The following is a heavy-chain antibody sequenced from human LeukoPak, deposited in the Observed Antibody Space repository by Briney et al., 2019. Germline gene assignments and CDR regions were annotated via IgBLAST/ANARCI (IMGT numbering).Heavy chain of an antibody. V-gene: IGHV4-34*01. Sequence: SETLSLTCAVYGGSFSGYYWSWIRQPPGKGLEWIGEINHSGSTNYNPSLKSRVTISVDTSKNQFSLKLGSVTAADTAVYYCARGLGSSGYLDYWGQGTLVTVSS. J-gene: IGHJ4*02. D-gene: IGHD3-22*01. CDR3: ARGLGSSGYLDY. CDR2: INHSGST. CDR1: GGSFSGYY.